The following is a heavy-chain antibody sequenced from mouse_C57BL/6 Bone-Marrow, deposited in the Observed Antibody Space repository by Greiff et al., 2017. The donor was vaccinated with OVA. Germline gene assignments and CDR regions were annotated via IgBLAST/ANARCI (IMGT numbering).Heavy chain of an antibody. CDR3: ARSADGPYAMDY. J-gene: IGHJ4*01. CDR2: IYPGGGYT. D-gene: IGHD2-3*01. V-gene: IGHV1-63*01. CDR1: GYTFTNYW. Sequence: QVQLQQSGAELVRPGTSVKMSCKASGYTFTNYWIGWAKQRPGHGLEWIGDIYPGGGYTNYNEKFKGKATLTADKSSSTAYMQFRSLTSEDSAIYCCARSADGPYAMDYWGQGTSVTVSS.